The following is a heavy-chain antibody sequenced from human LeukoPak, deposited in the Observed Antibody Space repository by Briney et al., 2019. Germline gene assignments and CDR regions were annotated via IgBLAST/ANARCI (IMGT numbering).Heavy chain of an antibody. CDR3: AKEGYSRPKHYFDY. V-gene: IGHV3-7*03. CDR2: IKQDGSEK. Sequence: PGGSLRLSCAASGFTFSSYWMSWVRQAPGKGLEWVTNIKQDGSEKYYAESVKGRFTISRDNSKNTLYLQMNSLRAEDTAVYYCAKEGYSRPKHYFDYWGQGTLVTVSS. CDR1: GFTFSSYW. D-gene: IGHD6-13*01. J-gene: IGHJ4*02.